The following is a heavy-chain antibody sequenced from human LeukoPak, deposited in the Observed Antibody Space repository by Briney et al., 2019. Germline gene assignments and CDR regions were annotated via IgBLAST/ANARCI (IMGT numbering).Heavy chain of an antibody. V-gene: IGHV3-48*04. J-gene: IGHJ4*02. Sequence: GGSLRLSCAASGFTFSSYSMKWVRQAPGKGLEWVSYISDSSSTIYYADSVRGRFTISRDNAKNSLYLQMNSLRAEDTAVYYCARDNWGPDYWGQGILVTVSS. CDR2: ISDSSSTI. CDR3: ARDNWGPDY. D-gene: IGHD7-27*01. CDR1: GFTFSSYS.